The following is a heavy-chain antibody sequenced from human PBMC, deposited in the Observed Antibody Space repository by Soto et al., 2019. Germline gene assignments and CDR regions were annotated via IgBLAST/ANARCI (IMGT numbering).Heavy chain of an antibody. J-gene: IGHJ4*02. CDR2: IWYDGSNK. D-gene: IGHD3-10*01. V-gene: IGHV3-33*01. CDR3: AREMVVRGVPYYFDY. CDR1: GFTFSSYG. Sequence: GGSLRLSCAASGFTFSSYGMHWVRQAPGKGLEWVAVIWYDGSNKYYADSVKGRFTISRDNSKKTLYLQMNSLRAEDTAVYYCAREMVVRGVPYYFDYWGQGTLVTVSS.